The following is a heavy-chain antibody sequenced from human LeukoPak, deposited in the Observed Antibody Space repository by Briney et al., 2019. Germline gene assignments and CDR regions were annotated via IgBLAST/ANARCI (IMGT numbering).Heavy chain of an antibody. Sequence: ASVKVSCKASGYTFTSYGISWVRQAPGQGLEWMGWISAYNGNTNYAQKLQGRVTMTTDTSTSTAYMELRSLRSDDTAVYYCARVLTNYYDSSGYYGSYFDYWGQGTLVTVSS. CDR2: ISAYNGNT. CDR1: GYTFTSYG. D-gene: IGHD3-22*01. J-gene: IGHJ4*02. CDR3: ARVLTNYYDSSGYYGSYFDY. V-gene: IGHV1-18*01.